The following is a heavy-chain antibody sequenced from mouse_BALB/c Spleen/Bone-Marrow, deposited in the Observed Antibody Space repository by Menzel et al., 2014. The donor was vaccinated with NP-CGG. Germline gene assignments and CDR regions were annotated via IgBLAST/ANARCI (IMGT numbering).Heavy chain of an antibody. Sequence: QVQLQQSGAELAEPGASVKMSCKASGYTFTSYWMHWVRQRPGQGLEWIGYINPSTGYTEYNQRFKDKATLAAVKSSTTAYMQLSSLTSEDSAVYYCARDDYDAFAYWGQGTLVTVSA. V-gene: IGHV1-7*01. CDR1: GYTFTSYW. CDR2: INPSTGYT. CDR3: ARDDYDAFAY. D-gene: IGHD2-4*01. J-gene: IGHJ3*01.